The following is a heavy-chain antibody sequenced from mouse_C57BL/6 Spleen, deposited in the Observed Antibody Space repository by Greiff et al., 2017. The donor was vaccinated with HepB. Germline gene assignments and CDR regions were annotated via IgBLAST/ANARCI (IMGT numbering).Heavy chain of an antibody. D-gene: IGHD1-1*01. V-gene: IGHV14-2*01. J-gene: IGHJ4*01. CDR2: FDPEDGAT. Sequence: EVKLVESGAELVKPGASVKLSCTASGFNIKDYSMHWVKQRTEQGLAWIGRFDPEDGATKYAPKFQGKATITADTSSNTAYLQLSSLTSEDTAVYYCARSTTVVADAMDYWGQGTSVTVSS. CDR3: ARSTTVVADAMDY. CDR1: GFNIKDYS.